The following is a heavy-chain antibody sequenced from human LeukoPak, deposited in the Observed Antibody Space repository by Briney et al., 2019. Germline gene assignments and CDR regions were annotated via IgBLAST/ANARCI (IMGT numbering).Heavy chain of an antibody. CDR1: DDSIRSSDYF. V-gene: IGHV4-39*01. CDR3: ARGRRWLQLPLDY. CDR2: IYYNGST. D-gene: IGHD5-24*01. J-gene: IGHJ4*02. Sequence: SETLSLTCTVSDDSIRSSDYFWGWIRQPPGKGLEWIGEIYYNGSTFYNPSLKSRVILSVDTSKSQFSLKLSSVTAADTAVYYCARGRRWLQLPLDYWGQGTLVTVSS.